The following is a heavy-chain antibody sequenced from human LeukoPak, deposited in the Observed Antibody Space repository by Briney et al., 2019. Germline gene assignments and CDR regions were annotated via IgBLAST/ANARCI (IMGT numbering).Heavy chain of an antibody. J-gene: IGHJ3*02. D-gene: IGHD2-2*03. V-gene: IGHV5-51*01. CDR2: VCPGDSNT. CDR1: GYIFTTYC. Sequence: GESPKIPCEASGYIFTTYCIAWVRQMPRKGLECMAIVCPGDSNTRYSPSFQGQVTISADKSISTAYLQWSSLKASDTAMYYCARRSGYCSNNICYSDDAFDIWGQGTMVTVSS. CDR3: ARRSGYCSNNICYSDDAFDI.